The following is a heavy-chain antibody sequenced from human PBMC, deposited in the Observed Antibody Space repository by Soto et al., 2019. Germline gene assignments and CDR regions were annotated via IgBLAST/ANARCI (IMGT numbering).Heavy chain of an antibody. Sequence: QRLSCAASGFTFSNFEMHWVRQAPGKGLEWVSYINTAGSTKYYAESVKGRFTISRDNARNSLFLQMNSLRAEDTAVYYCARAECSSPDCLTAYYSYGLDVWGQGSTVTVSS. J-gene: IGHJ6*02. CDR1: GFTFSNFE. V-gene: IGHV3-48*03. D-gene: IGHD3-9*01. CDR3: ARAECSSPDCLTAYYSYGLDV. CDR2: INTAGSTK.